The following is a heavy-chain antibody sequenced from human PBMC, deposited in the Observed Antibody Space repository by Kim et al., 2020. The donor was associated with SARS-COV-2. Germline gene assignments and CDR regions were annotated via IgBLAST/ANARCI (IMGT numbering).Heavy chain of an antibody. Sequence: STYYNPSLKSRVTISVDTSKNQFSLKLSSVTAADTAVYYCARDFYSWFDPWGQGTLVTVSS. V-gene: IGHV4-39*07. CDR2: ST. J-gene: IGHJ5*02. CDR3: ARDFYSWFDP. D-gene: IGHD1-26*01.